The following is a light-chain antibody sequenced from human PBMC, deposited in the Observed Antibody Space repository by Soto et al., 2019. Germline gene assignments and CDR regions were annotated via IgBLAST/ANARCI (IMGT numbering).Light chain of an antibody. CDR1: SSNIGAGYD. J-gene: IGLJ2*01. V-gene: IGLV1-40*01. CDR2: HSN. Sequence: QSVLTQPPSVSGAPGQRVTISCSGSSSNIGAGYDVHWYQQLPGTAPKLLIYHSNSRPSGVPDRFSGSKSGTSASLAIAGLQAEDEAHYYCQSYDSSLSGSMVFGGGTKLTVL. CDR3: QSYDSSLSGSMV.